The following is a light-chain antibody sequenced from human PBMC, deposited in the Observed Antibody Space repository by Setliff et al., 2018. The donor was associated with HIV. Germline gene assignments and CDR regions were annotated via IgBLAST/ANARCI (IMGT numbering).Light chain of an antibody. J-gene: IGLJ1*01. CDR2: EDN. CDR3: HPYDSRTEV. V-gene: IGLV6-57*01. Sequence: NFMLTQPHYVSESPGKTVTISCTRSSGSIDANYVQWYQQRPGGSPTTLIYEDNQRPSGVPDRFSGSIDKSSNSASLSISGLKTEDEADYYCHPYDSRTEVFGSGTKVTVL. CDR1: SGSIDANY.